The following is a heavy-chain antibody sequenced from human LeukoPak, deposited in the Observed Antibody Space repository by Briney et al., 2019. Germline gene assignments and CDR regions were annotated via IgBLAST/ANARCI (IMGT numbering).Heavy chain of an antibody. V-gene: IGHV3-21*04. CDR1: GFTFSSYS. CDR2: ISSSSSYI. D-gene: IGHD2-2*01. CDR3: AKDMEVPEGDFDY. J-gene: IGHJ4*02. Sequence: GGSLRLSCAASGFTFSSYSMNWVRQAPGKGLEWVSSISSSSSYIYYADSVKGRFTISRDNAKNSLYLQMNSLRTEDTALYYCAKDMEVPEGDFDYWGQGTLVTVSS.